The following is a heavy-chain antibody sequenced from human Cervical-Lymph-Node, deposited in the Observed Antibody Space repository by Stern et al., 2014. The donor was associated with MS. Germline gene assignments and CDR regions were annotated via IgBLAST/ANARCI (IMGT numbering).Heavy chain of an antibody. V-gene: IGHV1-24*01. CDR1: GYTLSEIS. Sequence: VQLEESGAEVKKPGASVKVSCKVSGYTLSEISMHWVRQAPGKGLEWMGGVDPEHGETRYAQKFQGRVTMAEDRSTDTAYMELSSLRSEDTAVYYCATHRGRVTYYYGMDVWGQGTTVTVSS. CDR2: VDPEHGET. CDR3: ATHRGRVTYYYGMDV. J-gene: IGHJ6*02. D-gene: IGHD2-21*02.